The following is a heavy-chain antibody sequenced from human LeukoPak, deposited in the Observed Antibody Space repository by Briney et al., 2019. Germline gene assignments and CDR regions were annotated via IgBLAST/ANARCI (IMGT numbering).Heavy chain of an antibody. D-gene: IGHD3-9*01. CDR3: ARGLLSGDILTGYYTKSGDNWFDP. CDR1: GGSISSGGYS. V-gene: IGHV4-30-2*01. Sequence: SETLSLTCAVSGGSISSGGYSWSWIRQPPGKGLEWIGYIYHSGSTYYNPSLKSRVTISVDRSKNQFSLKLSSVTAADTAVYYCARGLLSGDILTGYYTKSGDNWFDPWGQGTLVTVSS. CDR2: IYHSGST. J-gene: IGHJ5*02.